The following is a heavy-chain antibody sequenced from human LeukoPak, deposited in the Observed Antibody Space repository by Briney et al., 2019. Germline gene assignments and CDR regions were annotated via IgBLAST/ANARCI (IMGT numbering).Heavy chain of an antibody. CDR1: GFTFSNYG. Sequence: GGSLRLSCAASGFTFSNYGMHWVRQAPGKGLEWVALISYDGSNKYFAGSVKGRFTISRDNSKNTLYPQMHSLRAEDTAVYYCAKDNVAAAGRYFDYWGQGTLVTVSS. V-gene: IGHV3-30*18. CDR2: ISYDGSNK. CDR3: AKDNVAAAGRYFDY. J-gene: IGHJ4*02. D-gene: IGHD6-13*01.